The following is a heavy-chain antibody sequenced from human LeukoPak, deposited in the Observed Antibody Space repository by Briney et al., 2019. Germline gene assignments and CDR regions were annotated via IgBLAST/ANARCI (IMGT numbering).Heavy chain of an antibody. CDR2: IYTSGST. CDR3: ASWATGLGYAFDI. CDR1: GGSISSGSYY. D-gene: IGHD1-14*01. Sequence: SETLSLTCTVSGGSISSGSYYWSWIRQPAGKGLEWIGRIYTSGSTNYNPSLKSRVTISVDTSKNQFSLKLSSVTAADTAVYYCASWATGLGYAFDIWGQGTMVTVSS. J-gene: IGHJ3*02. V-gene: IGHV4-61*02.